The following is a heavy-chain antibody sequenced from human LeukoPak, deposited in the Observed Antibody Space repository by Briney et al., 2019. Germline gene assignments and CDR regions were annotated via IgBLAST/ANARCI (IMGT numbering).Heavy chain of an antibody. CDR2: IYYSGST. Sequence: PSETLSLTCAISGGSISSGGYSWSWIRQPPGKGLEWIGYIYYSGSTYYNPSLKSRVTISVDTSKNQFSLKLSSVTAADTAVYYRARDLVVPPRNWFDPWGQGTLVTVSS. D-gene: IGHD2-2*01. J-gene: IGHJ5*02. CDR1: GGSISSGGYS. CDR3: ARDLVVPPRNWFDP. V-gene: IGHV4-30-4*07.